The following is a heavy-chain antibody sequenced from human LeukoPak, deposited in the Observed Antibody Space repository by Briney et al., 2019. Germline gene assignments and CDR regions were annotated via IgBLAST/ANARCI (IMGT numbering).Heavy chain of an antibody. J-gene: IGHJ4*02. CDR1: GYTFTGYY. D-gene: IGHD3-3*02. Sequence: ASVKVSCKASGYTFTGYYMHWVRQAPGQGLEWMGWINPYSGDTNFAQKFQDRVTMTRDTSITAAYMELSRLRYDDTAVYHCARSRIFEVGLTGIDSWGQGTLVTVSS. CDR2: INPYSGDT. CDR3: ARSRIFEVGLTGIDS. V-gene: IGHV1-2*02.